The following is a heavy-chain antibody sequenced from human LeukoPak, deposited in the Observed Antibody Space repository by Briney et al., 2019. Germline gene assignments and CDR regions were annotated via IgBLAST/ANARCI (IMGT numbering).Heavy chain of an antibody. D-gene: IGHD3-22*01. V-gene: IGHV3-30*02. J-gene: IGHJ3*02. CDR2: IRYDGSNK. CDR1: GFTFSSYG. CDR3: AKAADYYDSSGSGSAFDI. Sequence: SGGSLRLPCAASGFTFSSYGMHWVRQAPGKGLEWVAFIRYDGSNKYYADSVKGRFTISRDNSKNTLYLQMNSLRAEDTAVYYCAKAADYYDSSGSGSAFDIWGQGTMVTVSS.